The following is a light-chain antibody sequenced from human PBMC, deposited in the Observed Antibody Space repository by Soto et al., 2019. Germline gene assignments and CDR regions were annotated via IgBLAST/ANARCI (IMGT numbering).Light chain of an antibody. CDR3: QQSYSTLSIT. Sequence: DIQMTQSPSSLSASVGDRVTITCRASESISRHLNWYQQKPGKAPKLLIYAASSLQNGVPSRFSGSGSGTXXXXXXXXLXXXDFATYXCQQSYSTLSITFGQGTRLEIK. V-gene: IGKV1-39*01. CDR1: ESISRH. CDR2: AAS. J-gene: IGKJ5*01.